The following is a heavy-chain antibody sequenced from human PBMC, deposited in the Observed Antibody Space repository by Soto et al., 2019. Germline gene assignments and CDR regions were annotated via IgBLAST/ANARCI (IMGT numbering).Heavy chain of an antibody. D-gene: IGHD1-7*01. Sequence: EVQLAESGGGLVQPGGSLRLSCAATGFTFSNYWMHWVRQVPGRGLVWVSRINPDGSSTNYADSVKGRFTMSRANAKNMVYLEMNSPRAEDTAVYYCARDNSNSYWCQGILVTVSS. V-gene: IGHV3-74*01. CDR2: INPDGSST. CDR1: GFTFSNYW. CDR3: ARDNSNSY. J-gene: IGHJ4*02.